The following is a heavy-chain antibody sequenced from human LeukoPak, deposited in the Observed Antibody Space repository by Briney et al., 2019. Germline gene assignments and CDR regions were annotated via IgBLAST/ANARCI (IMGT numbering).Heavy chain of an antibody. D-gene: IGHD5-18*01. Sequence: GGSVRLSCEGSGFSFSSYWMTWVRQLPGKGPEWVANIRQDESERYFADSVKGRFTISRDNAKKSVYLHMSSLRAEDTALYYCARVTAMVMRGLLNYYYYYMDVWGKGTTVTISS. CDR2: IRQDESER. CDR3: ARVTAMVMRGLLNYYYYYMDV. J-gene: IGHJ6*03. V-gene: IGHV3-7*01. CDR1: GFSFSSYW.